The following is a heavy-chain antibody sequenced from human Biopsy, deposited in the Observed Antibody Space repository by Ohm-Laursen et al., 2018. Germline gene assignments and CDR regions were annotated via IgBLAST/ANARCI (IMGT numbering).Heavy chain of an antibody. D-gene: IGHD4-17*01. V-gene: IGHV3-23*01. Sequence: SLRLSCTASGFTFSSYAMTWVRQAPGKGLEWVSVINTSGGSTHYAVSVKGRFTISRDNSKNTLYLRMNSLRAEDTAVYYCAKTADSYGSEFYFDYWGQGTLVTVSS. J-gene: IGHJ4*02. CDR1: GFTFSSYA. CDR3: AKTADSYGSEFYFDY. CDR2: INTSGGST.